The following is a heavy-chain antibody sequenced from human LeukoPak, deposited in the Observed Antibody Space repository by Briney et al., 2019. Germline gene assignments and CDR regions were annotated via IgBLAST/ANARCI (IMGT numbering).Heavy chain of an antibody. CDR1: GYTFNGFY. V-gene: IGHV1-2*02. CDR2: INPNSGGT. D-gene: IGHD4-11*01. CDR3: ARWMATVTTPDY. Sequence: ASVKVSCKASGYTFNGFYLHWVRQAPGQGLEWMGWINPNSGGTDYAQKFQGRVTMTRDTSISTAYMELSRLRSDDTAVYYCARWMATVTTPDYWGQGTLVTVSS. J-gene: IGHJ4*02.